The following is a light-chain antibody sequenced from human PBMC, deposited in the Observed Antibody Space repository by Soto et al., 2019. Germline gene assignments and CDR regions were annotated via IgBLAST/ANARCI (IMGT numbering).Light chain of an antibody. CDR1: SSDVGSYDR. Sequence: QSALTQPPSVSASPGQSVTISCTGTSSDVGSYDRVSWYQQPPGTAPKLMIYEVSNRPSGVPDRCSGSKSGNTASLTISGLQAEDEADYFCASYTTSSAFVVFGGGTKLTVL. CDR2: EVS. J-gene: IGLJ2*01. V-gene: IGLV2-18*02. CDR3: ASYTTSSAFVV.